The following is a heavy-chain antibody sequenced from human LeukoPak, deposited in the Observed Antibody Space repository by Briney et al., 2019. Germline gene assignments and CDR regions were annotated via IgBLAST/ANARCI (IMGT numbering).Heavy chain of an antibody. CDR2: IYPGDSDT. J-gene: IGHJ4*02. CDR1: GYSFTSYW. Sequence: GESLKISCKGSGYSFTSYWIGLVRQMPGKGLEWMGIIYPGDSDTRYRPSFQGQVTISADKSISTAYLQWSSLKASDTAMYYCARRGYCTNGVCYPDSVDYWGQGTLVTVSS. CDR3: ARRGYCTNGVCYPDSVDY. V-gene: IGHV5-51*01. D-gene: IGHD2-8*01.